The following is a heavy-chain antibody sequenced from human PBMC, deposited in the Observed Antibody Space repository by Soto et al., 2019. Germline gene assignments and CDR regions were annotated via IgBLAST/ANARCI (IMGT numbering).Heavy chain of an antibody. V-gene: IGHV5-51*01. CDR2: IYPGDSDT. J-gene: IGHJ4*02. D-gene: IGHD3-22*01. CDR3: ARLGDSSSYYATAIDY. CDR1: GYSFTTYW. Sequence: GEPLKISCKGSGYSFTTYWIAWVRQMPGKGLEWMGIIYPGDSDTRYSPSFQGQVTISADKSISTAYLQWSSLKASDTAMYYCARLGDSSSYYATAIDYWGQGSLVTVSS.